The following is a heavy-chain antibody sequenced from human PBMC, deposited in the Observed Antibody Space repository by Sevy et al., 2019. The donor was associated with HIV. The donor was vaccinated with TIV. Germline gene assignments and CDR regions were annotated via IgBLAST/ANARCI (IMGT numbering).Heavy chain of an antibody. Sequence: GGSLRLSCAASGFTVSSNYMSWVRQAPGKGLEWVSVIYSDGSTYYADSVKGRFTISRDNSKNTLYLQMNSLRAEDTAVYYWARRLNYYYGMDVWGQGTTVTVSS. D-gene: IGHD3-10*01. J-gene: IGHJ6*02. V-gene: IGHV3-53*01. CDR2: IYSDGST. CDR3: ARRLNYYYGMDV. CDR1: GFTVSSNY.